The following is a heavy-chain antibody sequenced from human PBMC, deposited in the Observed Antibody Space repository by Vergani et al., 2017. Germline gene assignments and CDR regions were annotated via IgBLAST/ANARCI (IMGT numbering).Heavy chain of an antibody. Sequence: QVQLQESGPGLVKPSETLSLTCTVSGGSISSYYWSWIRQPPGKGLEWIGYIYYSGSTNYNPSLKSRVTISVDTSKNQFSLKLSSVTAADTAVYYCARNPHGFDPWGQGTLVTVSS. CDR1: GGSISSYY. CDR3: ARNPHGFDP. J-gene: IGHJ5*02. V-gene: IGHV4-59*01. CDR2: IYYSGST.